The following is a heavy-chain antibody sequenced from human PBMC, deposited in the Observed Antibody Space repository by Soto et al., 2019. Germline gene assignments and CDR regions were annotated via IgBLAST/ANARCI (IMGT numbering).Heavy chain of an antibody. Sequence: PSETLSLTCTVSGDSISSGGYYWSWIRQHPGKGLEWIGYVYNSGSTAYNPSLKSRVTISADTSKKQFSLKLTSVTAADTAVYYCAGENPGGFRFDYWGQGMLVTVS. J-gene: IGHJ4*02. D-gene: IGHD3-10*01. CDR2: VYNSGST. CDR3: AGENPGGFRFDY. CDR1: GDSISSGGYY. V-gene: IGHV4-61*08.